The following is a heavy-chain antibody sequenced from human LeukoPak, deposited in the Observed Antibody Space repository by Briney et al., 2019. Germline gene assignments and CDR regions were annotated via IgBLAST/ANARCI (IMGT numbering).Heavy chain of an antibody. CDR2: MSGGSGDT. CDR1: GFTLRSSA. D-gene: IGHD2-8*01. Sequence: GGSLRLSCGASGFTLRSSAMSWVRQAPGEGLEWVSSMSGGSGDTYYADSVKGRFTISRDNSKNTLYLQMYSLRAEDTAVYYCARLTSTWGQGTLVTVSS. V-gene: IGHV3-23*01. J-gene: IGHJ5*02. CDR3: ARLTST.